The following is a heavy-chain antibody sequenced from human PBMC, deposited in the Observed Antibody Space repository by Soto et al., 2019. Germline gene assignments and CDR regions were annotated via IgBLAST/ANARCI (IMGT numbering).Heavy chain of an antibody. Sequence: SVKVSCKASGGTFSSYAISWVRQAPGQGLEWMGGIIPIFGTANYAQKFQGRVTITADESTSTAYMELSSLRSEDTAVYYCARAPYCSGGSCYKGPDYWGQGALVTVSS. D-gene: IGHD2-15*01. CDR3: ARAPYCSGGSCYKGPDY. CDR1: GGTFSSYA. CDR2: IIPIFGTA. J-gene: IGHJ4*02. V-gene: IGHV1-69*13.